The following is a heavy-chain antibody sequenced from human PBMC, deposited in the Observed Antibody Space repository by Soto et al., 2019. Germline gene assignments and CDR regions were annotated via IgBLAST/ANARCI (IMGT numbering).Heavy chain of an antibody. CDR3: ARAGTNMVQFDY. CDR1: GGSINSYF. V-gene: IGHV4-59*01. J-gene: IGHJ4*02. D-gene: IGHD3-10*01. CDR2: IYCSGST. Sequence: SETLSLTCTVSGGSINSYFWSWIRQSPGKGLEWIGHIYCSGSTSYSPSLKSRVSISVDTSKNQFSLEVHSVTAADTAVYYCARAGTNMVQFDYWGQGTLVTVSS.